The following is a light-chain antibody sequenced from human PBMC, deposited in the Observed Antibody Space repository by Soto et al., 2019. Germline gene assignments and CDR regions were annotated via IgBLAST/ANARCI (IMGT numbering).Light chain of an antibody. CDR3: SSYTSSNTGV. J-gene: IGLJ3*02. CDR1: SSDVGHYNY. CDR2: EVT. Sequence: QSALTQAASVSASPGQSITISCTGTSSDVGHYNYVSWYQHHPGKAPKLIIYEVTNRPSGVSDRFSGSRSGNTAFLTISGLQAEDEAHYYCSSYTSSNTGVFGGGTKLTVL. V-gene: IGLV2-14*01.